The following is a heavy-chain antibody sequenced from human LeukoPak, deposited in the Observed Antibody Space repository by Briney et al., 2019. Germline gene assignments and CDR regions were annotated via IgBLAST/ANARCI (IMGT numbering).Heavy chain of an antibody. J-gene: IGHJ4*02. Sequence: GGTLRLSCAASGFTFSSYGMSWGRQAPGKGLEWVSAISGSGGSTYYADSVKGRFTISRDNSKNTLYLQMNSLRAEDTAVYYCAKETSGYITTFDYWGQGTLVTVSS. CDR3: AKETSGYITTFDY. CDR1: GFTFSSYG. D-gene: IGHD3-22*01. CDR2: ISGSGGST. V-gene: IGHV3-23*01.